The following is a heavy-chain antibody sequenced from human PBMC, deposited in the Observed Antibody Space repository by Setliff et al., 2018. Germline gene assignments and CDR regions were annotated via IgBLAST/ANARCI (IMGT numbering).Heavy chain of an antibody. CDR1: GGSISSRSHY. V-gene: IGHV4-39*02. J-gene: IGHJ4*02. CDR2: IRYSESP. Sequence: LSLTCTVSGGSISSRSHYWGWIRQPAGKGLEWIGTIRYSESPAYNPSLKSRVTISAAASKNQVSLKLSSVTAADTAVYYCMRDFGDYLIDNWGQGTLVTVSS. D-gene: IGHD4-17*01. CDR3: MRDFGDYLIDN.